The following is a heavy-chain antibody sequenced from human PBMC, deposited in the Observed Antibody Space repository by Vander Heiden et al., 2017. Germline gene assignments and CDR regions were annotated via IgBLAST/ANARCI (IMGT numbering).Heavy chain of an antibody. CDR3: ACYSTGSPT. CDR2: INADGSGP. V-gene: IGHV3-74*01. Sequence: EVQLVESGGALVQPGASLRLSCAASGFTFRSYFIHLVRQAPGKGPVWVSRINADGSGPTYADSVKGRFTISRDNAKNTLYLQMNSLRAEDTAVYYCACYSTGSPTWGQGTLVTVSS. D-gene: IGHD2-8*02. CDR1: GFTFRSYF. J-gene: IGHJ4*02.